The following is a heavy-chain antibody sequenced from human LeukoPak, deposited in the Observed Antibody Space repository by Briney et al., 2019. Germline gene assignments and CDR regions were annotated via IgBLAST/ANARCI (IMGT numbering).Heavy chain of an antibody. D-gene: IGHD4-23*01. J-gene: IGHJ4*02. Sequence: PGGSLRLSCAASGFTFSSYWMHWVRHAPGKGLVWVSRINSDGSSTSYADSVKGRFTISRDNAKNTLYLQMNSLRAEDTAVYYCARDDLGGHADYGGNPPTPFDYWGQGTLVTVSS. V-gene: IGHV3-74*01. CDR2: INSDGSST. CDR1: GFTFSSYW. CDR3: ARDDLGGHADYGGNPPTPFDY.